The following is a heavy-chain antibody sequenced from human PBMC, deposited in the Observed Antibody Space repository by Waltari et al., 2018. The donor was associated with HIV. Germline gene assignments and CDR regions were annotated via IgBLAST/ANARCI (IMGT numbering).Heavy chain of an antibody. CDR1: GLTFNPHA. CDR3: GREGDYYDSSPFDY. D-gene: IGHD3-22*01. CDR2: ISWDGSNK. Sequence: QVQLVESGGGVVQPGRSLRLSCAASGLTFNPHAMHGVRQAPGKGLEWVAVISWDGSNKHYADSVKGRCTISRDNSRNSLYLQMSSLRAEDTAVYYCGREGDYYDSSPFDYWGQGTLVTVSS. V-gene: IGHV3-30-3*01. J-gene: IGHJ4*02.